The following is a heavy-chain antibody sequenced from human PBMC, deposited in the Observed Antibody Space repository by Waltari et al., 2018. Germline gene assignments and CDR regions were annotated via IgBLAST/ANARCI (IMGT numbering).Heavy chain of an antibody. D-gene: IGHD3-10*01. J-gene: IGHJ5*02. CDR2: FEPEDGET. V-gene: IGHV1-24*01. Sequence: QVQLVQSGAEVKKPGASVKVSCKVSGYTLTELSMHWVRQAPGKGLEWMGGFEPEDGETIYAQKVQGRGTMTEDTSTDTAYMELSSLRSEDTAVYYCATVLWGPHRRGWFDPWGQGTLVTVSS. CDR1: GYTLTELS. CDR3: ATVLWGPHRRGWFDP.